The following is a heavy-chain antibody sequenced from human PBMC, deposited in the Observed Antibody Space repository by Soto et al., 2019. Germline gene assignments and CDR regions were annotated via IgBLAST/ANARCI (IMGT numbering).Heavy chain of an antibody. CDR1: GDSVSSSSAA. D-gene: IGHD5-12*01. J-gene: IGHJ5*01. V-gene: IGHV6-1*01. CDR3: IMGSGYGFNS. CDR2: TYYRSKWYI. Sequence: QVQLQQSGPGLVKPSQTLSLTCAISGDSVSSSSAAWNWIRQSPSRGLEWLGRTYYRSKWYIDYGVSVISRITMNPHTSKSQVSLQLNSVTPDDTGGYDCIMGSGYGFNSWGQGTLVTVSS.